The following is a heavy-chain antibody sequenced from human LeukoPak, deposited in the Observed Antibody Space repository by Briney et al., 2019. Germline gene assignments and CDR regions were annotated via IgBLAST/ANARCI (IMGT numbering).Heavy chain of an antibody. CDR3: ARGPRAAADDY. J-gene: IGHJ4*02. V-gene: IGHV1-3*01. CDR2: INAGNGNT. Sequence: ASVKVSCKASGYTFINFAIDWGRQAPGQRPEWMGWINAGNGNTKYSQKFQGRVTITRDTSASTAYMELSSLTSEDTAVYYCARGPRAAADDYWGQGTLVTVSS. D-gene: IGHD6-13*01. CDR1: GYTFINFA.